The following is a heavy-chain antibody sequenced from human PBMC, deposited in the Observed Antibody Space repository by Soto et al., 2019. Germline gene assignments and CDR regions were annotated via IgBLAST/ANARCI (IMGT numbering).Heavy chain of an antibody. Sequence: QITLKESGPTLLKPTQTLTLTCTLSGFSVSTRGVDVGWIRQPPGKALEWLAVIYWDESKRYSPSLKSRLTXPXXTAQNQGILTLTHLDPVDTATYYCAHRRDSGVYVFWGQGTLVTVSS. J-gene: IGHJ4*02. CDR1: GFSVSTRGVD. CDR2: IYWDESK. V-gene: IGHV2-5*02. CDR3: AHRRDSGVYVF. D-gene: IGHD3-10*01.